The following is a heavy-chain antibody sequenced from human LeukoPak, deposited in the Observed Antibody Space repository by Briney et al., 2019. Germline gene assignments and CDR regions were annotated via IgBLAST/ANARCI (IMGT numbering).Heavy chain of an antibody. V-gene: IGHV3-23*05. J-gene: IGHJ4*02. D-gene: IGHD1-1*01. Sequence: PGGSLRLSCAASGFPFSRYHLSWVRQAPGEGGECVLTISRTVTTTYYADSVKGRFTISRDNSKNTLYLQMNDLRADDTAVYDCVKKGQADDDGKADWGQGTLVTVSS. CDR1: GFPFSRYH. CDR2: ISRTVTTT. CDR3: VKKGQADDDGKAD.